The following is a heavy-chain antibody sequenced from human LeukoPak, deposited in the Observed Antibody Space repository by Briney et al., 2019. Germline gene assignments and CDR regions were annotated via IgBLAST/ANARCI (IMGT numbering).Heavy chain of an antibody. J-gene: IGHJ6*02. CDR2: IKQDGSEK. D-gene: IGHD5-12*01. CDR3: AREEGIVATISVDRRTYYYGMDV. CDR1: GFTFSSYW. Sequence: PGGSLRLSCAASGFTFSSYWMSWVRQAPGKGLEWVANIKQDGSEKYYVDSVKGRFTISRDNAKNSLYLQMNSLRAEDTAVYYCAREEGIVATISVDRRTYYYGMDVWGQGTTVTVSS. V-gene: IGHV3-7*01.